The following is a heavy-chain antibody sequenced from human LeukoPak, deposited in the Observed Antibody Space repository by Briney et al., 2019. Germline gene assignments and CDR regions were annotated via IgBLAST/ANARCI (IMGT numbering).Heavy chain of an antibody. CDR2: IYYSGST. J-gene: IGHJ4*02. Sequence: SETLSLTCTVSGGSISSSSYYWGWIRQPPGKGLEWIGSIYYSGSTYYNPSLKSRVTISVDTSKNQFSLKLSSVTAADTAVYYCARDRGSQPFIDYWGQGTLVTVSS. D-gene: IGHD1-26*01. V-gene: IGHV4-39*07. CDR1: GGSISSSSYY. CDR3: ARDRGSQPFIDY.